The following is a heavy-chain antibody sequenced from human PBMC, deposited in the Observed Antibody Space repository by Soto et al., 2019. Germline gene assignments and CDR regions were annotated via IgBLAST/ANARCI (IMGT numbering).Heavy chain of an antibody. CDR3: ARDGGRHSGGIDY. D-gene: IGHD1-26*01. CDR1: GGTFSSYS. CDR2: IIPIFGTA. J-gene: IGHJ4*02. Sequence: QVQLVQSGAEVKKPGSSVKVSCKASGGTFSSYSINWVRQAPGQGLEWMGEIIPIFGTANYAQKFQGRVTSTADESTSTAYMELSSLRSEDTAVYDCARDGGRHSGGIDYWGQGTLVTVSS. V-gene: IGHV1-69*01.